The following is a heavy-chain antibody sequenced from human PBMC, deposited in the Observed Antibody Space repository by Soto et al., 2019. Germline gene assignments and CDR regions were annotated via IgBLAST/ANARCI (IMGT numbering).Heavy chain of an antibody. V-gene: IGHV3-33*01. D-gene: IGHD6-13*01. J-gene: IGHJ4*02. Sequence: AGGSLRLSCAASGFTFSSYGMHWVRQAPGKGLEWVAVIWYDGSNKYYADSVKGRFTISRDNSKNTLYLQMNSLRAEDTAVYYCARDRAAAGPDYWGQGTLVTVSS. CDR2: IWYDGSNK. CDR1: GFTFSSYG. CDR3: ARDRAAAGPDY.